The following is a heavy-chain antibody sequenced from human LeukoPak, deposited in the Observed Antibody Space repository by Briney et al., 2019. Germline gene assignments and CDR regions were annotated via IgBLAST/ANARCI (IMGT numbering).Heavy chain of an antibody. D-gene: IGHD3-22*01. Sequence: GASVKVSCKASGYTFTGYYMHWVRQAPGQGLEWMGWINPNSGGTNYAQKFQGRVTMTRDTSISTAYMELSRLRSDDTAVYYCARGAHHHDSSEGFDYWGQGTLVSASS. CDR3: ARGAHHHDSSEGFDY. V-gene: IGHV1-2*02. J-gene: IGHJ4*02. CDR1: GYTFTGYY. CDR2: INPNSGGT.